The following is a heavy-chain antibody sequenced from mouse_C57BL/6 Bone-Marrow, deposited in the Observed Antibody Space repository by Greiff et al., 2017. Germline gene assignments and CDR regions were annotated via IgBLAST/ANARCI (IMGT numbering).Heavy chain of an antibody. D-gene: IGHD1-1*01. J-gene: IGHJ4*01. CDR2: INYDGSST. Sequence: EVQLVESEGGLVQPGSSMKLSCTASGFTFSDYYMAWVRQVPEKGLEWVANINYDGSSTYYLDSLKSRFIISRDNAKNILYLQMSSLKSEDTATYYCARQPRGSSYNYAMDYWGQGTSVTASS. CDR3: ARQPRGSSYNYAMDY. CDR1: GFTFSDYY. V-gene: IGHV5-16*01.